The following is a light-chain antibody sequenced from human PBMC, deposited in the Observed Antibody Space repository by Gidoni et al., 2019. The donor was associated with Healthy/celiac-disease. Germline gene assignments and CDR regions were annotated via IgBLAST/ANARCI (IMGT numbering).Light chain of an antibody. CDR2: DGS. CDR1: SRDVGVYNY. V-gene: IGLV2-14*01. Sequence: QSALTPPASASGSPGLPITISCPGTSRDVGVYNYVSWYQQHPGKAPKLMIYDGSNRPAGVSNRFSGSKSGNTASRTISGLQAEDEADYYCSSYTSSSTPNWVFGGGTKLTVL. J-gene: IGLJ3*02. CDR3: SSYTSSSTPNWV.